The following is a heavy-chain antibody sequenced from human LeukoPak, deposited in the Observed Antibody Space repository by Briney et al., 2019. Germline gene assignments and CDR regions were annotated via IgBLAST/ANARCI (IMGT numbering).Heavy chain of an antibody. CDR2: INPKSGGT. J-gene: IGHJ3*02. CDR3: ATRGYSGYDSPRDAFDI. D-gene: IGHD5-12*01. Sequence: ASVKVSCKTSGYTFSDYSIHWVRQAPGQGLEWMGWINPKSGGTNYAKKFQGRVTMTRDTSISTAYMELSRLRSDDTAVYYCATRGYSGYDSPRDAFDIWGQGTMVTVSS. CDR1: GYTFSDYS. V-gene: IGHV1-2*02.